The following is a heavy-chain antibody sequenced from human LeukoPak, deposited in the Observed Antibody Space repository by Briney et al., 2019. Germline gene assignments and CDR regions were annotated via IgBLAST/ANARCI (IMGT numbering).Heavy chain of an antibody. CDR3: ARDGRRPRIAVSGSDY. CDR1: GFTFSTYG. J-gene: IGHJ4*02. D-gene: IGHD6-19*01. CDR2: ISFDDFNI. Sequence: GGSLRLSCAASGFTFSTYGLHWFRQPPGKGLEGVAVISFDDFNIYYADSVKGRFTISRDNAMDTLYLQMDSLTPEDTAVYYCARDGRRPRIAVSGSDYWGQGTLVTVSS. V-gene: IGHV3-30*03.